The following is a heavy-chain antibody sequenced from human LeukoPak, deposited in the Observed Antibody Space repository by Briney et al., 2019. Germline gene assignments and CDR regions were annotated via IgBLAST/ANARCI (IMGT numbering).Heavy chain of an antibody. CDR1: GYTFTSYG. J-gene: IGHJ4*02. CDR3: ARVTQTDYDFDY. Sequence: ASVKVSCKASGYTFTSYGSSWVRQAPGQGLGWMGWIRAYNGNTDYAQKLQGRVTMTTDTSTSTAYMELRSLRSDDTAVYYCARVTQTDYDFDYWGQGTLVTVSS. D-gene: IGHD4-17*01. V-gene: IGHV1-18*01. CDR2: IRAYNGNT.